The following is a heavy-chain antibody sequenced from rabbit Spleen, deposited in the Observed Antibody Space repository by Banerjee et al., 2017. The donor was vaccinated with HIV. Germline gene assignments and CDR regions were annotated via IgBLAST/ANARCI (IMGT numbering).Heavy chain of an antibody. J-gene: IGHJ6*01. V-gene: IGHV1S40*01. CDR2: IGIGSGNT. Sequence: QSLEESGGDLVKPGASLTLTCTASGFSFSSGYYMCWVRQAPGKGLEWIACIGIGSGNTYYASWAKGRFTISKTSSTTVTLQMTSLTVADTATYFCARDTGSSFSSYGMDLWGPGTLVTVS. CDR3: ARDTGSSFSSYGMDL. CDR1: GFSFSSGYY. D-gene: IGHD8-1*01.